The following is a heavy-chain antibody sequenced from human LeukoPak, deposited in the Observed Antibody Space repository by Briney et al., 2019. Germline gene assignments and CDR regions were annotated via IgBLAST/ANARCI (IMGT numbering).Heavy chain of an antibody. CDR3: AKGVSTYFWSGYPSWFDP. J-gene: IGHJ5*02. CDR2: INYSGST. CDR1: DGSISSGDYY. Sequence: TSETLSLTCTVSDGSISSGDYYWSWIRQPPGKGLEWIGYINYSGSTFHYNPSLKSRVTISVDTSKNQFSLKLSSVTAADTAVYYCAKGVSTYFWSGYPSWFDPWGQGTLVTVSS. V-gene: IGHV4-30-4*08. D-gene: IGHD3-3*01.